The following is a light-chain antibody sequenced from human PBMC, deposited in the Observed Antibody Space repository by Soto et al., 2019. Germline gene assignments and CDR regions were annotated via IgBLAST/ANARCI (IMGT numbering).Light chain of an antibody. Sequence: QSVLTQPASVSGSAGQSITISCTGTSSDVGGYEYVSWYQQHPGRAPKLMIYEVSNRPSGVCNRFSGSKSGNTASLTISGPQAVAEADYYCSSYTSSSSPGVFGTGTKVTI. J-gene: IGLJ1*01. V-gene: IGLV2-14*01. CDR2: EVS. CDR3: SSYTSSSSPGV. CDR1: SSDVGGYEY.